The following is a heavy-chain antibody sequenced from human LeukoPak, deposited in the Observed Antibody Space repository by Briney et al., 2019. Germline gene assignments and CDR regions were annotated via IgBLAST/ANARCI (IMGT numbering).Heavy chain of an antibody. V-gene: IGHV4-39*01. CDR2: TPYSGDT. CDR3: VRSSETSGMY. D-gene: IGHD1-26*01. CDR1: GDSISSSNYY. Sequence: SETLSLTCTVSGDSISSSNYYWGWIRQPPGKGLEWIGSTPYSGDTVYNPSLKSRIIISVDTSKNQFSLRLTSVTAADTAVYYCVRSSETSGMYWGKGTLVTVPS. J-gene: IGHJ4*02.